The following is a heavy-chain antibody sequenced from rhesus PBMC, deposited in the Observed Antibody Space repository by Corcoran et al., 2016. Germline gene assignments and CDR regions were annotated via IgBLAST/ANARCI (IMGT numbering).Heavy chain of an antibody. D-gene: IGHD6S26*01. CDR2: IDGNSATT. Sequence: QVKPQQWGEGLRKPPETLSLTCAGYGGYISGFYFWTWIRRAPGKGLEWCGNIDGNSATTNYSPTLKNRVTISKDTFKNQLSLRLYSVTAADTAAYYCARGASGWSDNSLDVWGPGVLVTVSS. CDR3: ARGASGWSDNSLDV. J-gene: IGHJ5-2*01. CDR1: GGYISGFYF. V-gene: IGHV4-73*01.